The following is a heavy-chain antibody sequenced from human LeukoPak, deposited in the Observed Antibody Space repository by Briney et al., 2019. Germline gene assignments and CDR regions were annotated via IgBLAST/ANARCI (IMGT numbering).Heavy chain of an antibody. Sequence: GASVKVSCKASGYTFTGYYMHWVRQAPGQGLEWMGWINPNSGGTNYAQKFQGRVTMTRDTSISTAYMELSRLRSDDTAVYYCARVSSRGLWSGYLYHYNWFDPWGQGTLVTVSS. CDR2: INPNSGGT. V-gene: IGHV1-2*02. J-gene: IGHJ5*02. D-gene: IGHD3-3*01. CDR1: GYTFTGYY. CDR3: ARVSSRGLWSGYLYHYNWFDP.